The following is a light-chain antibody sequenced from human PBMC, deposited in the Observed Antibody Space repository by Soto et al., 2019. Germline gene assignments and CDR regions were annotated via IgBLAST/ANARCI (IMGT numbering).Light chain of an antibody. CDR2: GAS. CDR3: QQYNIWPLT. J-gene: IGKJ5*01. CDR1: QSVSIN. V-gene: IGKV3-15*01. Sequence: EILMTQSPATLSVSPGERATLSCRASQSVSINLAWYQQKPGQAPRLLISGASIRATGIPARFSGSGSGTEFTLTISSLQSEDFAVYYCQQYNIWPLTFGQGTRLEI.